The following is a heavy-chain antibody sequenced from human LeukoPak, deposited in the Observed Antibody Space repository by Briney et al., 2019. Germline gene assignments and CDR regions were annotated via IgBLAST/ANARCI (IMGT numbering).Heavy chain of an antibody. J-gene: IGHJ6*03. CDR1: GYTFTSYY. V-gene: IGHV1-46*01. Sequence: GASVKVSCKASGYTFTSYYMHWVRQAPGQGLEWMGLINPTGGSTGYAQKFQGRVTMTRDMSTSTDYMELSSLRSEDTAIYYCARDSGTTGTTGNYYYYYMDVWGKGTTVTISS. CDR2: INPTGGST. CDR3: ARDSGTTGTTGNYYYYYMDV. D-gene: IGHD1-1*01.